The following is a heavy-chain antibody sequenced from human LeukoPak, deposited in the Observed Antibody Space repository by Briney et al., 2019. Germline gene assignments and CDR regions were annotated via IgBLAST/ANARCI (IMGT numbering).Heavy chain of an antibody. CDR1: GGSISSGSYY. J-gene: IGHJ4*02. CDR3: ARDSGIAARRRD. V-gene: IGHV4-61*02. CDR2: IYTSGST. D-gene: IGHD6-6*01. Sequence: SETLSLTCTASGGSISSGSYYWSWIRQPAGKGLEWIGRIYTSGSTNYNPSLKSRVTISVDTSKNQFSLKLSSVTAADTAVYYCARDSGIAARRRDWGQGTLVTVSS.